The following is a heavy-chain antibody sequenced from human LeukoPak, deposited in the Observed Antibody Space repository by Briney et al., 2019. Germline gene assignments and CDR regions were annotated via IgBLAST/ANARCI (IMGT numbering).Heavy chain of an antibody. Sequence: GASVKVSCKASGYTFTGYYMHWVRQAPGQGLEWMGWINPKSGGTNYAQKFQGRVTMTRDTSISTAYMELSRLRSDDTAVYYCARVSSSSGWSPIWGQGTLVTVSS. CDR3: ARVSSSSGWSPI. J-gene: IGHJ4*02. CDR1: GYTFTGYY. V-gene: IGHV1-2*02. D-gene: IGHD6-19*01. CDR2: INPKSGGT.